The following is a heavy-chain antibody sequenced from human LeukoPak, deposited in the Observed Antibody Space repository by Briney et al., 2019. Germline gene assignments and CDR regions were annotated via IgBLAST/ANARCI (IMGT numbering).Heavy chain of an antibody. CDR2: SRGSGGST. Sequence: GGSLRLPCTPSGFTFSNYAMNWARQPPGRGLEWGSASRGSGGSTYYADSVKGRSSISRDNPKNTLYLQMNSLRVEDTAVYYCAKDLAGSGSYSFDYWGQGTLVTVSS. D-gene: IGHD1-26*01. J-gene: IGHJ4*02. V-gene: IGHV3-23*01. CDR3: AKDLAGSGSYSFDY. CDR1: GFTFSNYA.